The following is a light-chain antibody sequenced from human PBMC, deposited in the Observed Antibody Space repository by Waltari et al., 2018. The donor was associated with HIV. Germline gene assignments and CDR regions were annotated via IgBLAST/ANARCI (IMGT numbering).Light chain of an antibody. V-gene: IGLV1-40*01. CDR3: QSWDDSLSGYV. CDR2: GNH. J-gene: IGLJ1*01. CDR1: KSNIGAGYA. Sequence: QSVLTQPPSLSGAPGQRVTISCTGSKSNIGAGYAVHWYQQVPGTAPKLLIFGNHNRPSWVPERFSCAKSDPSASLAITGLQAEDEADDYCQSWDDSLSGYVFGTGSKVTVL.